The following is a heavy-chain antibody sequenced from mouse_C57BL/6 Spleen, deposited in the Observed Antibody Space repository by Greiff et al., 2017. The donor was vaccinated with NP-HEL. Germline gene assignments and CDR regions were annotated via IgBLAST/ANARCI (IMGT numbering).Heavy chain of an antibody. V-gene: IGHV1-77*01. CDR1: GYTFTDYY. J-gene: IGHJ4*01. CDR3: ARSPDYYGCSYDAMDY. Sequence: QVQLKQSGAELVKPGASVKISCKASGYTFTDYYINWVKQRPGQGLEWIGKIGPGSGSTYYNEKFKGKATLTADKSSSTAYMQLSSLSSEDSAVYFCARSPDYYGCSYDAMDYWGQGTSVTVSS. CDR2: IGPGSGST. D-gene: IGHD1-1*01.